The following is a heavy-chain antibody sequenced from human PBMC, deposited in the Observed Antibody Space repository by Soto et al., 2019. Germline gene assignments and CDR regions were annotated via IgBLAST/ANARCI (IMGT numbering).Heavy chain of an antibody. CDR2: IYHSGST. V-gene: IGHV4-30-2*01. J-gene: IGHJ4*02. CDR3: ARPIMVGATSPPGY. CDR1: GGSISSGGYS. Sequence: PSETLSLTCAVSGGSISSGGYSWSWIRQPPGKGLEWIGYIYHSGSTYYNPSLKSRVTISVDRSKNQFSLKLSSVTAADTAVYYCARPIMVGATSPPGYWGQGTLVTVSS. D-gene: IGHD1-26*01.